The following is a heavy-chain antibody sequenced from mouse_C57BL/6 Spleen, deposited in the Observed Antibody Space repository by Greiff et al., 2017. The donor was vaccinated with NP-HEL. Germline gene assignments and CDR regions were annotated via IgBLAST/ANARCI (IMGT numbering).Heavy chain of an antibody. CDR3: TRVYSNDGGFFEY. J-gene: IGHJ2*01. CDR1: GYTFTDYE. V-gene: IGHV1-15*01. D-gene: IGHD2-12*01. CDR2: IDPETGGT. Sequence: VQLQQSGAELVRPGASVTLSCKASGYTFTDYEMHWVKQTPVHGLEWIGAIDPETGGTAYNQKFKGKAILTADKSSSTASMQLRSLTSEDSSVYSCTRVYSNDGGFFEYWGPGTTLTVSS.